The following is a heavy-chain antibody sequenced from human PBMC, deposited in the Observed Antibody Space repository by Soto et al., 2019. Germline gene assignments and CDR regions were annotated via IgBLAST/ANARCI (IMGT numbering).Heavy chain of an antibody. J-gene: IGHJ3*02. CDR2: IYYSGST. CDR3: ARDLGYCSGGSCYSYDAFDI. D-gene: IGHD2-15*01. Sequence: LSLTCTVSGGSISSGDYYWSWIRQPPGKGLEWIGYIYYSGSTYYNPSLKSRVTISIDTSKNQLSLKLRSVTAADTAVYYCARDLGYCSGGSCYSYDAFDIWGQGTMVTVSS. V-gene: IGHV4-30-4*01. CDR1: GGSISSGDYY.